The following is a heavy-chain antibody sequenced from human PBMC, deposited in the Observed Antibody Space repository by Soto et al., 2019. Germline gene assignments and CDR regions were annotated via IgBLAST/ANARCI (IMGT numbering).Heavy chain of an antibody. CDR2: TNSDGSDT. CDR3: ARDRDWSLFDY. V-gene: IGHV3-74*01. CDR1: GFTFSTYW. J-gene: IGHJ4*02. D-gene: IGHD3-9*01. Sequence: EVQLVESGGGLVQPGGSLRLSCAASGFTFSTYWMYWVRQAPGKGLVWVSRTNSDGSDTSYADSVKGRFTISRDNAKNTLYLQMNSLRAEDTAVYYCARDRDWSLFDYRGQGTLVTVSS.